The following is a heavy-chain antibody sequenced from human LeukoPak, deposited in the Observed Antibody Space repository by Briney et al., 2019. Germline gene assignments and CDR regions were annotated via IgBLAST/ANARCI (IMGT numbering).Heavy chain of an antibody. Sequence: SETLSLTCSVPGGPISPYHWSWIRQPPGKGLEWIPNIYYSGSTNYNPSLQSRVTISVDMSKNHFSLNLSSVTAADTAVYYCARGPNCSGGSCYSAFDFWGQGTLVTVSS. D-gene: IGHD2-15*01. CDR1: GGPISPYH. V-gene: IGHV4-59*12. CDR3: ARGPNCSGGSCYSAFDF. CDR2: IYYSGST. J-gene: IGHJ4*02.